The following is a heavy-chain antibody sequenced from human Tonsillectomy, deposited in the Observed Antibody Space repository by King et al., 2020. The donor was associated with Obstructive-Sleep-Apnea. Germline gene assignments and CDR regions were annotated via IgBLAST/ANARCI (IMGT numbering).Heavy chain of an antibody. CDR3: ARARGRNRGPFDI. CDR2: INHSGST. D-gene: IGHD5-12*01. J-gene: IGHJ3*02. CDR1: GGSFSGYY. V-gene: IGHV4-34*01. Sequence: VQLQQWGAGLLKPSEPLSLTCAVYGGSFSGYYWSWIRQPPGKGLEWIGEINHSGSTNYNPSLKSRVTISVDTSKNQYSLKLSSVTAADTAVYYCARARGRNRGPFDIWGKGTMVTVSS.